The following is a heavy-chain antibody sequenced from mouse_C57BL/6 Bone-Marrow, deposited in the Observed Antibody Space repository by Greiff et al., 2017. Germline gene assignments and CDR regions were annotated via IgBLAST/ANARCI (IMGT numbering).Heavy chain of an antibody. V-gene: IGHV1-54*01. J-gene: IGHJ1*03. CDR3: ARGRILQPWYFDV. Sequence: QVQLQQSGAELVRPGTSVKVSCKASGYAFTNYLIEWVKQRPGQGLEWIGVINPGSGGSNYNEKVKGKATLTANKSSRTAYMQLSSLTSEDSAVYFCARGRILQPWYFDVWGTGTTVTVSS. D-gene: IGHD1-1*01. CDR1: GYAFTNYL. CDR2: INPGSGGS.